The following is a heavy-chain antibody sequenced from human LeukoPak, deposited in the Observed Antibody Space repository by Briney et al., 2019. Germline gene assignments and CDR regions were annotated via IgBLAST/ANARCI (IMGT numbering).Heavy chain of an antibody. J-gene: IGHJ1*01. Sequence: SETLSLTCAVSGGSISSYYWSWIRQPLGKGLEWIGEINHSGSTNYNPSLKSRVTISVDTSKNQFSLKLSSVTAADTAVYYCARRHYYGSGSYYIPYFQHWGQGTLVTVS. V-gene: IGHV4-34*01. CDR1: GGSISSYY. D-gene: IGHD3-10*01. CDR3: ARRHYYGSGSYYIPYFQH. CDR2: INHSGST.